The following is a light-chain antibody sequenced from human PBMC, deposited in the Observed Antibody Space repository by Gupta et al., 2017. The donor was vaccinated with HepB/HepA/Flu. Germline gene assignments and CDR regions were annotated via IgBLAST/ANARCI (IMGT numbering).Light chain of an antibody. V-gene: IGKV4-1*01. Sequence: DIVMTQSPDSLAVSLGERATINCKSSQSVLYSSNNKNYLAWYQQKPGQPPKLLMYWASTRESGVPDRFSGSGSGTECTLTISRLKAEDVAVYYCQQYYRTPRRLGQGTKVEIK. CDR1: QSVLYSSNNKNY. CDR2: WAS. CDR3: QQYYRTPRR. J-gene: IGKJ1*01.